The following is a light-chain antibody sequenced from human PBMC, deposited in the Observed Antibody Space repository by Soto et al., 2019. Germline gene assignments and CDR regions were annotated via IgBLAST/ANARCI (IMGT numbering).Light chain of an antibody. J-gene: IGKJ1*01. Sequence: EIVRTQSPATLSVSPGDRATLSCRASQSVSSDLAWFQQKPGQAPRLLIYGASTRATGIPARVSGSGSGTEFTLTISSLQSEDFAVYYCQQYNNWTRTFGQGTKVDIK. CDR1: QSVSSD. V-gene: IGKV3-15*01. CDR2: GAS. CDR3: QQYNNWTRT.